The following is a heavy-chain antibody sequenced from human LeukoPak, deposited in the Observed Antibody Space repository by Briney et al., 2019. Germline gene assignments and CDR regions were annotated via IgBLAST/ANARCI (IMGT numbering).Heavy chain of an antibody. CDR2: ITWNGGST. D-gene: IGHD1-1*01. J-gene: IGHJ4*02. CDR3: AREKASTTGTTDYDY. Sequence: GGSLRLSCAASGFTFDDYGMSWVRQAPGKGLEWVSGITWNGGSTGYVDSVKGRFTISRDNAKNSLFLQMNSLRAGDTAVYYCAREKASTTGTTDYDYWGQGTLVTVSS. CDR1: GFTFDDYG. V-gene: IGHV3-20*04.